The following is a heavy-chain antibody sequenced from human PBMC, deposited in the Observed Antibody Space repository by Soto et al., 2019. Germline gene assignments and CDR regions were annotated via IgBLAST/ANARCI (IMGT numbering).Heavy chain of an antibody. CDR1: GDSISSYY. Sequence: QVQLQESGPGLVKPSETLSLTCAVSGDSISSYYCMWIRQPPGKGLESIGYLYYGRSANYNTHPRSRVTLSGDTSTNQCSLTLSSMTAADTAVYYCALRSMAVVPEYWGQGTLVTVSS. V-gene: IGHV4-59*01. CDR2: LYYGRSA. J-gene: IGHJ4*02. D-gene: IGHD3-22*01. CDR3: ALRSMAVVPEY.